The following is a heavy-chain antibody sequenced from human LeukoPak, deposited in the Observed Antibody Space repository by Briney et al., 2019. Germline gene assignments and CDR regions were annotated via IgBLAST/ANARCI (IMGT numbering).Heavy chain of an antibody. CDR2: IFPADSDT. J-gene: IGHJ4*02. Sequence: GESLKISCKASGYSFATHWIGWVRQMPGKGLEWMGIIFPADSDTRYSPSFQGQVTISADKSTTTAYLQWRSLKASDTAMYYCARPTYADHLDDNWGQGTLVTVSS. V-gene: IGHV5-51*01. CDR1: GYSFATHW. CDR3: ARPTYADHLDDN. D-gene: IGHD4-17*01.